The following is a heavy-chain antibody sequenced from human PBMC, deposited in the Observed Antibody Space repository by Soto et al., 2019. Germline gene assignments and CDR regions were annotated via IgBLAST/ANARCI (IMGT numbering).Heavy chain of an antibody. D-gene: IGHD3-3*01. CDR3: ARATHYDFWSGYYGNNWFDP. J-gene: IGHJ5*02. CDR1: GFIFSSYE. CDR2: ISSSGTTI. Sequence: GGSLRLSXAASGFIFSSYEMNWVRQAPGKGLEWISYISSSGTTIHYADSVKGRFTISRDNAKNSLYLQMNSLRAEDTAVYHCARATHYDFWSGYYGNNWFDPWGQGTLVTVSS. V-gene: IGHV3-48*03.